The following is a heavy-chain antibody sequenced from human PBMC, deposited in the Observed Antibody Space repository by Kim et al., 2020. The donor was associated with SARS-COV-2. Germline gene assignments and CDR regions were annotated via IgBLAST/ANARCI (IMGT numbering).Heavy chain of an antibody. D-gene: IGHD6-19*01. Sequence: STNYTPPLKSRVTISVDTSKNPFSRKLGSGTAADTAVYYWARAVAGGFDYWGQGTLVTVSS. CDR3: ARAVAGGFDY. V-gene: IGHV4-59*01. CDR2: ST. J-gene: IGHJ4*02.